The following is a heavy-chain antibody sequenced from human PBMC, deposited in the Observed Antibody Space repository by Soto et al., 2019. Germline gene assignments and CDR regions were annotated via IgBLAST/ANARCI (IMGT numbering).Heavy chain of an antibody. CDR2: ISYDGSNK. J-gene: IGHJ4*02. Sequence: PGGSLRLSCAASGFTFSSYGMHWVRQAPGKGLEWVAVISYDGSNKYYADSVKGRFTISRDNSKNTLYLQMNSLRAEDTAVYYCAKEKYWPYGSGSYFLDYWGQGTLVTVSS. D-gene: IGHD3-10*01. CDR1: GFTFSSYG. CDR3: AKEKYWPYGSGSYFLDY. V-gene: IGHV3-30*18.